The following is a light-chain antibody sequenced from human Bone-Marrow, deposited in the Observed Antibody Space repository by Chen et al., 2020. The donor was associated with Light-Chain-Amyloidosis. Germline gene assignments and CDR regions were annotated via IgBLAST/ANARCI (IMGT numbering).Light chain of an antibody. Sequence: SYVLTQPSSVSVAPGQTATIACGGNNIGNTSVHWYQQTPGQAPLLVVYDDSDRPSGIPERLSGSNGGNTATLTISRVEAGDEADYYCQVWDRSSDRPVFGGGTKLTVL. CDR1: NIGNTS. CDR3: QVWDRSSDRPV. V-gene: IGLV3-21*02. CDR2: DDS. J-gene: IGLJ3*02.